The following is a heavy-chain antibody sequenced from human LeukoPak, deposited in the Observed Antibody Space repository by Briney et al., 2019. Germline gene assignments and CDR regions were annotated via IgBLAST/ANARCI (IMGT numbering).Heavy chain of an antibody. D-gene: IGHD6-13*01. CDR2: ISPNNGGT. Sequence: ASEKVSCKASGYTFTGYYMHWVRQAPGQGLEWMGWISPNNGGTNYAQKFQGRVTMTRDTSINTAYMELSSLRSDDTAVYYCAREAAAAGPDFDSWGQGTLVTVSS. J-gene: IGHJ4*02. CDR3: AREAAAAGPDFDS. V-gene: IGHV1-2*02. CDR1: GYTFTGYY.